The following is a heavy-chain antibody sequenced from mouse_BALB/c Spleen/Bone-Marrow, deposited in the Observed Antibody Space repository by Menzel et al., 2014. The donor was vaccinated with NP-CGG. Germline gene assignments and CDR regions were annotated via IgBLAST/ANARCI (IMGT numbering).Heavy chain of an antibody. Sequence: QVTLKVSGAELVRPGSSVKISCKASGYAFSSYWMNWVKQRPGQGLEWIGQIYPGDGDTNYNGKFKGKATLTADKSSSTAYMQLSSLTSEDSAVYFCARWITTVVAPYVMDYWGQGTSVTVSS. CDR1: GYAFSSYW. J-gene: IGHJ4*01. D-gene: IGHD1-1*01. V-gene: IGHV1-80*01. CDR2: IYPGDGDT. CDR3: ARWITTVVAPYVMDY.